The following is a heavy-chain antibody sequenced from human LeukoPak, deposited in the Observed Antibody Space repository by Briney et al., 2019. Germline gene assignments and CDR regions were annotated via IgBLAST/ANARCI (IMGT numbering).Heavy chain of an antibody. J-gene: IGHJ3*02. CDR3: AREGSKYYYDSSGCGPGAFDI. CDR1: GFTFSSYW. V-gene: IGHV3-7*01. D-gene: IGHD3-22*01. Sequence: PGGSLRLSCAASGFTFSSYWMSWVRQAPGKGLEWVANIKQDGSEKYYVDSVKGRFTISRDNAKNSLYLQMNSLRAEDTAVYYCAREGSKYYYDSSGCGPGAFDIWGQGTMVTVSS. CDR2: IKQDGSEK.